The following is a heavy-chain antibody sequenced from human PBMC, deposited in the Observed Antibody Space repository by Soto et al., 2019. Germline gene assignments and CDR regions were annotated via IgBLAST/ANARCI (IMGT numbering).Heavy chain of an antibody. CDR1: GFTFSNYG. V-gene: IGHV3-30*18. J-gene: IGHJ4*02. CDR2: ISYDGSNK. CDR3: AKNPGYNSGWYSIDY. Sequence: PWGSLRLSCAASGFTFSNYGMHWVRQAPGKGLEWVAVISYDGSNKYYADSVKGRFTISRDNSKNTLYLQMNSLRVEDTAMYYCAKNPGYNSGWYSIDYWGQGTLVTVSS. D-gene: IGHD6-19*01.